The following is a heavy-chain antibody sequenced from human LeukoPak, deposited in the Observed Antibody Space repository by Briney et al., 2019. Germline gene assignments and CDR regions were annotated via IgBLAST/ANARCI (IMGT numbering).Heavy chain of an antibody. J-gene: IGHJ4*02. CDR2: INWNGGST. D-gene: IGHD4/OR15-4a*01. CDR1: GFTFDDYG. V-gene: IGHV3-20*04. Sequence: PGGSLRLSCAASGFTFDDYGMSWVRQAPGKGLEWVSGINWNGGSTGYLDSVKGRFTISRDNAKNSLYLQMNSLRVEDTAIYYCARDDYDASSSYWGQGTLVTVSS. CDR3: ARDDYDASSSY.